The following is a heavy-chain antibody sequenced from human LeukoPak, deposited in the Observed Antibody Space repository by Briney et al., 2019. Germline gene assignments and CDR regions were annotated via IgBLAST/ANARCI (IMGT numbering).Heavy chain of an antibody. D-gene: IGHD2-2*01. Sequence: SETLSLTCAVYGGSFSGYYWSWIRQPPGKGLEWLGEIDHSGSTNYNPSLKSRVTISVDTSKNQFSLKLSSVTAADTAVYYCARVFVVVPAAYNWFDPWGQGTLVTVSS. CDR2: IDHSGST. CDR1: GGSFSGYY. V-gene: IGHV4-34*01. J-gene: IGHJ5*02. CDR3: ARVFVVVPAAYNWFDP.